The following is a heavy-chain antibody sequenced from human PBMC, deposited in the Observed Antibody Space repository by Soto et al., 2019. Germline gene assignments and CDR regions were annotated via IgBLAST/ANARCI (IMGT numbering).Heavy chain of an antibody. D-gene: IGHD6-13*01. CDR2: IYYSGST. CDR3: TRRERAAGTDWWFDP. Sequence: SETLSLTCTVSGGSISSSSFHWGWIRQPPGKGLEWIGSIYYSGSTYYSPSLRSRVTISVDTSKNQFSLKLSSVTAADTAVYYCTRRERAAGTDWWFDPWGQGTLVT. V-gene: IGHV4-39*01. CDR1: GGSISSSSFH. J-gene: IGHJ5*02.